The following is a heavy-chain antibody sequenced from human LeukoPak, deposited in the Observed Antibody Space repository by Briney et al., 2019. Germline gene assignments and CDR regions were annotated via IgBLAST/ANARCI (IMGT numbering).Heavy chain of an antibody. CDR2: IYYSGST. V-gene: IGHV4-39*07. J-gene: IGHJ5*02. D-gene: IGHD3-9*01. CDR3: ARGRYFDWLLKHNWFDP. CDR1: GGSISSSSYY. Sequence: SETLSLTCTVSGGSISSSSYYWGWIRQPPGKGLEWIGSIYYSGSTYYNPSLKSRVTISVDTSKNQFSLKLSSVTAADTAVYYCARGRYFDWLLKHNWFDPWGQGTLVTVSP.